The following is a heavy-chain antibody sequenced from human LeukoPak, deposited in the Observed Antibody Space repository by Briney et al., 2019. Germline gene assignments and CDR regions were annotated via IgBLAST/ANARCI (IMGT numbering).Heavy chain of an antibody. V-gene: IGHV3-23*01. Sequence: GGSLRLSCAASGFTFSSYAMSWVRQASGKGLEWVSAISDNGGSTYYADSVKGRFTISRDNSKNTLYLQMNSLRAEDTAVYYCAKRNWDDYVWGSYRSNWFDPWGQGTLVTVSS. CDR3: AKRNWDDYVWGSYRSNWFDP. J-gene: IGHJ5*02. D-gene: IGHD3-16*02. CDR1: GFTFSSYA. CDR2: ISDNGGST.